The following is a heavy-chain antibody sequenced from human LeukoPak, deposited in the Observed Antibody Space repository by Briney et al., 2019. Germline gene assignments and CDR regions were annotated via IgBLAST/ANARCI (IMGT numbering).Heavy chain of an antibody. V-gene: IGHV4-39*07. D-gene: IGHD3-16*01. CDR2: IYYSGST. Sequence: SETLSLTCTVSGGSISSSSYYWGWIRQPPGKGLEWIGSIYYSGSTYYNPSLKSRVTISVDTSKNQFSLKLSSVTAADTAVYYCARLIPGVNGLPIMITFGGAFDYWGQGTLVTVSS. CDR1: GGSISSSSYY. CDR3: ARLIPGVNGLPIMITFGGAFDY. J-gene: IGHJ4*02.